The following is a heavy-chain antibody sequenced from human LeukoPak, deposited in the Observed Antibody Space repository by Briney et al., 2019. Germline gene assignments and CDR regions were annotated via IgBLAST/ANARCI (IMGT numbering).Heavy chain of an antibody. V-gene: IGHV1-69*04. D-gene: IGHD1-14*01. J-gene: IGHJ3*02. CDR2: IIPILGIA. CDR1: GGTFSSYA. Sequence: ASVKVSCKASGGTFSSYAISWVRQSPGQGLEWMGRIIPILGIANYAQKFQGRVTITADKSTSTAYMELSSLRSEDTAVYYCARDRLVSGSNDAFDIWGQGTMVTVSS. CDR3: ARDRLVSGSNDAFDI.